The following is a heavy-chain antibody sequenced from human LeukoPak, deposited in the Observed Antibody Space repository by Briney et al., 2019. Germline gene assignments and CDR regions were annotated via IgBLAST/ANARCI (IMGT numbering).Heavy chain of an antibody. CDR3: ARVRYCSSTACRGAFDI. D-gene: IGHD2-2*01. Sequence: PGGSLRLSCAASGFTFSDHYMDWVRQAPGKGLEWVGPTRNKANSYTTEYAASVKDRFTISRDDSEKSLYLQMNSLKTEDTAVYYCARVRYCSSTACRGAFDIWGQGTMVTVSS. CDR1: GFTFSDHY. J-gene: IGHJ3*02. CDR2: TRNKANSYTT. V-gene: IGHV3-72*01.